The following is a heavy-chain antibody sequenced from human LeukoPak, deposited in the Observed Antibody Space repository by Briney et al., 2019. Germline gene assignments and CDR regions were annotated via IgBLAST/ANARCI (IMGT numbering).Heavy chain of an antibody. D-gene: IGHD6-19*01. V-gene: IGHV4-59*01. CDR3: ARVTWGSGEAI. CDR2: IYYSGST. CDR1: GGSISSYY. J-gene: IGHJ4*02. Sequence: SETLSLTCTVSGGSISSYYWSWIRQPPGKGLEWIGYIYYSGSTNYNPSLKSRVTISVDTSKNQFSLKLSSVTAADTAVYYCARVTWGSGEAIWGQGTLVTVSS.